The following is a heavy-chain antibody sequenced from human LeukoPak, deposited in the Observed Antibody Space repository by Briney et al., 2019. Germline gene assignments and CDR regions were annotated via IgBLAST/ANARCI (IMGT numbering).Heavy chain of an antibody. CDR2: INPNSGDT. CDR1: GYTFTGYY. Sequence: VASVKVSYKPSGYTFTGYYIHWVRQAPGQGLEWMGWINPNSGDTNYGQKFQGRVTMTRDTSISTAYMELSRLRSDDTAMYYCARDRLRLGYERTNWFDPWGQGTLVTVSS. D-gene: IGHD2-15*01. CDR3: ARDRLRLGYERTNWFDP. J-gene: IGHJ5*02. V-gene: IGHV1-2*02.